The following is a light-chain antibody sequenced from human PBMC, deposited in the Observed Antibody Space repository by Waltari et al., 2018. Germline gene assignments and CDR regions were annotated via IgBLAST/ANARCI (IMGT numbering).Light chain of an antibody. J-gene: IGKJ1*01. CDR1: QYVSSSY. Sequence: EIVLTQSPATLSLSPGARATLSCRASQYVSSSYLAWYQQKPGQAPRLLIYGASSRATGIPDRFSGSGSGTDFTLTISRLEPEDFAVFYCQQYGSSPRTFGQGTKVEIK. V-gene: IGKV3-20*01. CDR3: QQYGSSPRT. CDR2: GAS.